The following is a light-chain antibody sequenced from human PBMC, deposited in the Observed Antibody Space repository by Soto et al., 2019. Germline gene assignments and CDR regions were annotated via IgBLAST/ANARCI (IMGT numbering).Light chain of an antibody. V-gene: IGKV3-11*01. J-gene: IGKJ5*01. CDR2: GAS. Sequence: EIVLTQSPGTLSLSPGERATLSCRASQSVSNNYLAWYQQKPGQAPRLLIYGASIRAAGIPARFSGSGSGTDFTLTISSLEPEDFAVYYCQHRSNWPPITFGQGTRLEI. CDR1: QSVSNNY. CDR3: QHRSNWPPIT.